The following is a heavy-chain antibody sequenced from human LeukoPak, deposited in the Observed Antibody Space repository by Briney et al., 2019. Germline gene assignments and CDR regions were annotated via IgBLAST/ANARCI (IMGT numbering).Heavy chain of an antibody. CDR1: GFTFSNYA. Sequence: GGSLRLSCAASGFTFSNYAMSWVRQAPGKGLEWVSAINDSGGSTYYADSVKGRFTISRDNAKNSLYLQMNSLRAEDTAVYYCARRKEIDYWGQGTLVTVSS. CDR2: INDSGGST. J-gene: IGHJ4*02. V-gene: IGHV3-23*01. CDR3: ARRKEIDY.